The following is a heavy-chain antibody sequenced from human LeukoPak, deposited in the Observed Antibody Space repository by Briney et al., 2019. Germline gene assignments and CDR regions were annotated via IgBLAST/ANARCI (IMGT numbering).Heavy chain of an antibody. CDR3: ARQDYYYYGMDV. CDR1: VGSISSYY. CDR2: IYYSGST. Sequence: SETLSLTCTVSVGSISSYYWSWIRQPPGKGLEWIGYIYYSGSTNYNPSLKSRVTISVDTSNNQFSLKLSSVTAADTAVYFCARQDYYYYGMDVWGQGTTVTVPS. J-gene: IGHJ6*02. V-gene: IGHV4-59*08.